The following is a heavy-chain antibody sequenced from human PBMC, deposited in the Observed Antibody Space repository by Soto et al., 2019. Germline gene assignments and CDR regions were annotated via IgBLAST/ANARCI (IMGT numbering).Heavy chain of an antibody. CDR1: GGTFSSYA. V-gene: IGHV1-69*13. CDR2: IIPIFGTA. CDR3: ARGRNDSLALVYFDY. Sequence: SVKVSCKASGGTFSSYAISWVRQAPGQGLEWMGGIIPIFGTANYAQKFQGRVTITADESTSTAYMELSSLRSEDTAVYYCARGRNDSLALVYFDYWGQGTLVTVSS. J-gene: IGHJ4*02. D-gene: IGHD1-1*01.